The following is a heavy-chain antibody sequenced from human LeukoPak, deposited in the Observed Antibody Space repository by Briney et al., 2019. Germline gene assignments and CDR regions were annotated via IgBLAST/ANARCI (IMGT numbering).Heavy chain of an antibody. J-gene: IGHJ6*02. CDR3: ARAPYCSSTSCYRGYYYYYYGMDV. CDR2: ISAYNGNT. Sequence: ASVKVSCKASGYTFTSYGISWVRQAPGQGLEWMGWISAYNGNTNYAQKLQGRVTMTTDTSTCTAYMELRSLRSDDTAVYYCARAPYCSSTSCYRGYYYYYYGMDVWGQGTTVTVSS. D-gene: IGHD2-2*02. V-gene: IGHV1-18*01. CDR1: GYTFTSYG.